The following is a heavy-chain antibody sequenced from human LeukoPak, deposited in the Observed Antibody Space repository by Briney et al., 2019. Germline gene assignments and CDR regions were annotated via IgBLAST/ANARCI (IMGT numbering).Heavy chain of an antibody. J-gene: IGHJ4*02. CDR1: GFTFSSYS. D-gene: IGHD3-22*01. CDR3: ARDSGNYYDSSGYSLY. CDR2: ISYDGSNK. Sequence: GGSLRLSCAASGFTFSSYSMNWVRQAPGKGLEWVAVISYDGSNKYYADSVKGRFTISRDNSKNTLYLQMNSLRAEDTAVYYCARDSGNYYDSSGYSLYWGQGTLVTVSS. V-gene: IGHV3-30*03.